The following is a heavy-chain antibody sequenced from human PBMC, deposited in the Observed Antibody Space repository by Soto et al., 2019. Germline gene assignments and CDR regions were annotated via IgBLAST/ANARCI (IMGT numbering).Heavy chain of an antibody. J-gene: IGHJ6*02. CDR3: AKPRGHCSGGSCYSYYYYGMDV. CDR1: GFTFSSYA. Sequence: EVQLLESGGGLVQPGGSLRLSCAASGFTFSSYAMSWVRQAPGKGLEWVSAISGSGGSTYYADSVKGRFTISRDNSKNPLYLQMNSLRAEDTAVYYCAKPRGHCSGGSCYSYYYYGMDVWGQGTTVTVSS. V-gene: IGHV3-23*01. D-gene: IGHD2-15*01. CDR2: ISGSGGST.